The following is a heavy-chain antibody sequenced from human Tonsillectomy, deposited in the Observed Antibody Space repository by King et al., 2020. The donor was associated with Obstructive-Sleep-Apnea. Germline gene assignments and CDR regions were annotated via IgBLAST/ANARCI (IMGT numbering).Heavy chain of an antibody. J-gene: IGHJ4*02. V-gene: IGHV4-39*01. CDR3: ARLLYDILTGYSLFDY. CDR1: GGSISSSSYY. D-gene: IGHD3-9*01. CDR2: SYYSGST. Sequence: QLQESGPGLVKPSETLSLTCTVSGGSISSSSYYWGWIRQPPGNGLEWIGSSYYSGSTYYNPSLKSRVPISVDTSKNQFSRKLSPVTAADTAVYYCARLLYDILTGYSLFDYWGQGTMVTVSS.